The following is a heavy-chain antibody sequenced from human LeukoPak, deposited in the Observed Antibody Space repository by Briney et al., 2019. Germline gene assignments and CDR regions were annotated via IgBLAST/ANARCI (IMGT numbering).Heavy chain of an antibody. CDR1: GGSLSGYY. Sequence: PSETLSLTCAVFGGSLSGYYWSWIRQPPGKGLEWIGEINHSGSTYYNPSLKSRVTISVDTSKNQFSLKLSSVTAADTAVYYCARQGLDYDSSGAGSYYYYGMDVWGQGTTVTVSS. V-gene: IGHV4-34*01. D-gene: IGHD3-22*01. J-gene: IGHJ6*02. CDR2: INHSGST. CDR3: ARQGLDYDSSGAGSYYYYGMDV.